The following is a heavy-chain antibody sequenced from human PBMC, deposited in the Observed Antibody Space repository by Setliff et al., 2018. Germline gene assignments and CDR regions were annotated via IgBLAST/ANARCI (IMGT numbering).Heavy chain of an antibody. D-gene: IGHD3-10*01. CDR1: GCSISGGTYY. CDR3: ARGQNSYHPGSWGPLYDH. V-gene: IGHV4-61*09. Sequence: PSETMSLTCTVSGCSISGGTYYWTWIRQPAGKGLEWIGHWYTSGITNYNPSLKSQVTISVDTSKNQFSLKLSSVTAADTAVFFCARGQNSYHPGSWGPLYDHWGQGTQVTVSS. J-gene: IGHJ4*02. CDR2: WYTSGIT.